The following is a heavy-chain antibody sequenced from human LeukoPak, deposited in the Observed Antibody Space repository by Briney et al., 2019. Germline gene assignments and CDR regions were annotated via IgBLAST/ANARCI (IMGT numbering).Heavy chain of an antibody. J-gene: IGHJ6*02. CDR1: GFTFSSYS. CDR2: ISSSRTYI. CDR3: ARVLGVPNHTPLYYYGMDV. D-gene: IGHD3-10*01. V-gene: IGHV3-21*01. Sequence: NPGGSLRLSCAASGFTFSSYSMTWVRQAPGKGLEWVSSISSSRTYIFYADSVKGRFTISRDNAKNSLYMQMNSLRVEDTAVYYCARVLGVPNHTPLYYYGMDVWGQGTTVTVSS.